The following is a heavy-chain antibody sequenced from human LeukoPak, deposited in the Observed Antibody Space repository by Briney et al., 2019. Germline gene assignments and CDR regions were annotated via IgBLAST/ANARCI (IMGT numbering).Heavy chain of an antibody. J-gene: IGHJ4*02. V-gene: IGHV3-48*01. D-gene: IGHD1-26*01. CDR1: GFTFSSYS. Sequence: GGSLRLSCAASGFTFSSYSMNWVRQAPGKGLEWVSYISSSSSTIYYADSVKGRFTISRDNSKNTLYLQMNSLRAEDTAVYYCARESTGRGSYFSVADYWGQGTLVTVSS. CDR2: ISSSSSTI. CDR3: ARESTGRGSYFSVADY.